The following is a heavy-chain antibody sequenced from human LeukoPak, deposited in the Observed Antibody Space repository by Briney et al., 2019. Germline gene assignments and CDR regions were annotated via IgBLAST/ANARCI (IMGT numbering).Heavy chain of an antibody. CDR1: GYTFTGYY. J-gene: IGHJ4*02. CDR2: INPNSGGT. CDR3: ARVAGRVAAAALGY. D-gene: IGHD6-13*01. Sequence: ASVKVSCKASGYTFTGYYMHWVRQAPGQGLEWMGWINPNSGGTNYAQKFQGRVTMTRDMSISTAYMELSRLRSDDTAVYYCARVAGRVAAAALGYWGQGTLVTVSS. V-gene: IGHV1-2*02.